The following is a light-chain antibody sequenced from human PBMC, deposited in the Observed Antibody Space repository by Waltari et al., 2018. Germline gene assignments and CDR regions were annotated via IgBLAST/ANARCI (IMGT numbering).Light chain of an antibody. J-gene: IGLJ3*02. CDR2: EVT. CDR3: SSLTPRSTWV. Sequence: SAMTQPASVSGAPGQSCTISCIGTSGDSGFPRYVPWHQQHPGKVPKLIIDEVTKGHSGVSQLFSCSKSGTTASVTISGLQAEAEADHSCSSLTPRSTWVFCGGTKVTVL. V-gene: IGLV2-14*03. CDR1: SGDSGFPRY.